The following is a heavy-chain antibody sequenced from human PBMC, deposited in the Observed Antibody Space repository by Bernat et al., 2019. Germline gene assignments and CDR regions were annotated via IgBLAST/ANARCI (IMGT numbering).Heavy chain of an antibody. CDR2: INHSGST. J-gene: IGHJ2*01. CDR3: ARDYVGYFDL. CDR1: GGSFSGYY. V-gene: IGHV4-34*01. D-gene: IGHD3-16*01. Sequence: QVQLQRWGAGLLKPSETLSLTCAVYGGSFSGYYWSWIRQPPGKGLEWIGEINHSGSTNYNPSLKSRVTISVDTSKNQFSLKLSSVTAADTAVYYCARDYVGYFDLWGRGTLVTVSS.